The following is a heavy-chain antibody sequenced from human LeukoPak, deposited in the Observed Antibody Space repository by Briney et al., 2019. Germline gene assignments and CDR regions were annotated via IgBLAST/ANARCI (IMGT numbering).Heavy chain of an antibody. CDR1: GFTVSSNY. D-gene: IGHD6-19*01. J-gene: IGHJ4*02. CDR3: AKDRGAVAGEIFDY. Sequence: PGGSLRLSCAASGFTVSSNYMSWVRQAPGKGLEWVSVIYSGGSTYYADSVKGRFTISRDNSKNTLYLQMNSLRAEDTAVYYCAKDRGAVAGEIFDYWGQGTLVTVSS. CDR2: IYSGGST. V-gene: IGHV3-53*01.